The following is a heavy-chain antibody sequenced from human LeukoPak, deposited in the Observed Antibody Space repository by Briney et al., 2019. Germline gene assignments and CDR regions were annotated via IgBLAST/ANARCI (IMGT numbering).Heavy chain of an antibody. CDR1: GGSISSYY. J-gene: IGHJ4*02. D-gene: IGHD3-22*01. CDR2: IYYSGST. Sequence: SETLSLTCTVSGGSISSYYWSWIRRPPGKGLEWIGYIYYSGSTNYNPSLKSRVTISVDTSKNQFSLKLSSVTAADTAVYYCARLYYYDSSGYYHGDYFDYWGQGTLVTVSS. CDR3: ARLYYYDSSGYYHGDYFDY. V-gene: IGHV4-59*01.